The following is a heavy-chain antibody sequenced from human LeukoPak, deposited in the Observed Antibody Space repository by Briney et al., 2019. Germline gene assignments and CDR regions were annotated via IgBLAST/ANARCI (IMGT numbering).Heavy chain of an antibody. CDR1: GFTFSSYS. J-gene: IGHJ3*02. CDR2: ISSSSSYI. CDR3: AGTVTPIDAFDI. Sequence: GGSLRLSCAASGFTFSSYSMNWVRQAPGKGLEWVSSISSSSSYIYYADSVKGRFAISRDNAKNSLYLQMNSLRAEDTAVYYCAGTVTPIDAFDIWGQGTMVTVSS. D-gene: IGHD4-17*01. V-gene: IGHV3-21*04.